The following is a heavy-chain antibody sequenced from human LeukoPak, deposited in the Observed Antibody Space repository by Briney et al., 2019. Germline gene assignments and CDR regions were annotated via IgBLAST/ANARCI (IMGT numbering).Heavy chain of an antibody. J-gene: IGHJ4*02. Sequence: GGSLRLSCTASGFTFSSYAMTWVRQAPGMGLEWVSGISNSGVSTYYADSVKGRFTSSRDNSKNTLYLRMNSLRAEDTAVYYCASPIGAYSSSWDYFDYWGQGTLVTVSS. CDR1: GFTFSSYA. V-gene: IGHV3-23*01. CDR3: ASPIGAYSSSWDYFDY. CDR2: ISNSGVST. D-gene: IGHD6-13*01.